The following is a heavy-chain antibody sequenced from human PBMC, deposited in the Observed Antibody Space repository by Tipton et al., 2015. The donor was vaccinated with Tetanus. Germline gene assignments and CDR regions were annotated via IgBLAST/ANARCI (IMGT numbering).Heavy chain of an antibody. CDR1: GGTFSSYA. CDR2: IIPIFGTA. D-gene: IGHD3-22*01. V-gene: IGHV1-69*01. CDR3: ARDMRDYYGSSGYHDAFDI. Sequence: QSGPEVKKPGSSVKVSCKASGGTFSSYAISWVRQAPGQGLEWMGGIIPIFGTANYAQKFQGRVTITADESTSTAYMELSSLRSEDTAVYYCARDMRDYYGSSGYHDAFDIWGQGTMVTVSS. J-gene: IGHJ3*02.